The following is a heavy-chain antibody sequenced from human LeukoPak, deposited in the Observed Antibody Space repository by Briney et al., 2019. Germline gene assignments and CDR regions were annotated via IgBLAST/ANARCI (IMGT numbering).Heavy chain of an antibody. V-gene: IGHV4-34*01. D-gene: IGHD3-10*01. Sequence: SETLSLTCSVYGGSFSGYYWSWIRQPPGKGLEWIGEINHSGSTNYNPSLKSRVTISVDTSKNQFSLKLSSVTAADTAVYYCARKTGTYYYGSGIRKLAPDSLLKFDYWGQGTLVTVSS. CDR3: ARKTGTYYYGSGIRKLAPDSLLKFDY. CDR1: GGSFSGYY. CDR2: INHSGST. J-gene: IGHJ4*02.